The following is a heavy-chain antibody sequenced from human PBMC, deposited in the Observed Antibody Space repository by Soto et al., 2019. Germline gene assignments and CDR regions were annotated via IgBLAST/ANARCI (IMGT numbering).Heavy chain of an antibody. CDR2: IYYSGST. CDR3: ARVYIYCSSTSCYRNYYYMDV. CDR1: GGSVSSGSYY. D-gene: IGHD2-2*01. J-gene: IGHJ6*03. V-gene: IGHV4-61*01. Sequence: SETLSLTCTVSGGSVSSGSYYWSWIRQPPGKGLEWIGHIYYSGSTNYNPSLKSRVTISVDTSKNQFSLKLSSVTAADTAVYCCARVYIYCSSTSCYRNYYYMDVWGKGTTVTVSS.